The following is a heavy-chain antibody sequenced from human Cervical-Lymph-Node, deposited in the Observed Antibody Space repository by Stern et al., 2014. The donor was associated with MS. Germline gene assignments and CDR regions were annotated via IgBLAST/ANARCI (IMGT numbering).Heavy chain of an antibody. CDR1: GGTFSSYA. V-gene: IGHV1-69*01. CDR3: ARGDDFWSGYPIDAAEYFQH. J-gene: IGHJ1*01. CDR2: TIPIFGTA. D-gene: IGHD3-3*01. Sequence: QVQLGQSGAEVKKPGSSVKVSCKASGGTFSSYAISWVRQAPGQGLEWMGGTIPIFGTANYAQKFQGRVTITADESTSTAYMELSSLRSEDTAVYYCARGDDFWSGYPIDAAEYFQHWGQGTLVTVSS.